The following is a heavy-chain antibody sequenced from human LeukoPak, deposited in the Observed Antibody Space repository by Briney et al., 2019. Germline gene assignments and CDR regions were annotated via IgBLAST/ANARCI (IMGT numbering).Heavy chain of an antibody. CDR3: AGGHYDFWSGYLFDY. Sequence: SETLSLTCTVSGGSISSYYWSWLRQPPGKGLEWIGYIYYSGSTNYNPSLKSRVTISVDTSKNQFSLKLSSVTAADTAVYYCAGGHYDFWSGYLFDYWGQGTLVTVSS. V-gene: IGHV4-59*01. D-gene: IGHD3-3*01. CDR1: GGSISSYY. CDR2: IYYSGST. J-gene: IGHJ4*02.